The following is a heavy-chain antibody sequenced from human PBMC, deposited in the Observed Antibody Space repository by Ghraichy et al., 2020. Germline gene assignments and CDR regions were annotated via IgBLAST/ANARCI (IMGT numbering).Heavy chain of an antibody. Sequence: SGPTLVKPTQALTLTCTFSGFSLSNNRMCVSWIRQPPGKALEWLALIDWDADTYYNTSLKTRLTISKDSSKNQVVLTMTNMDPVDTATYYCARMLSKSVYESSGYYSDWGQGTLVTVSS. V-gene: IGHV2-70*01. D-gene: IGHD3-22*01. CDR1: GFSLSNNRMC. CDR2: IDWDADT. CDR3: ARMLSKSVYESSGYYSD. J-gene: IGHJ4*02.